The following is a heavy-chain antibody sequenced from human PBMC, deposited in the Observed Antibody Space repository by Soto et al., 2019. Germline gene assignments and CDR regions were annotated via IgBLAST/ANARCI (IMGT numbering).Heavy chain of an antibody. D-gene: IGHD3-16*02. CDR2: LWYDGTNQ. CDR3: ARDLSGPLDY. J-gene: IGHJ4*02. Sequence: GGSLRLSCAASGFTFSNYGMHWVRQAPGKGLEWVALLWYDGTNQYYADSVKGRFTISRDTSNNTLYLQMNSLRADDTALYYCARDLSGPLDYWGQGTLVTVSS. V-gene: IGHV3-33*01. CDR1: GFTFSNYG.